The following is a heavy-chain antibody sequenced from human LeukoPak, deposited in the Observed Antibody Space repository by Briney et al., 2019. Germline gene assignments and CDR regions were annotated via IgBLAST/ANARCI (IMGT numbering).Heavy chain of an antibody. CDR2: INPSGGTT. J-gene: IGHJ3*02. D-gene: IGHD2-8*01. CDR3: ARQRGGQYEDAFDI. V-gene: IGHV1-46*01. CDR1: GYTFTSSY. Sequence: ASVKVSCKASGYTFTSSYIHWVRQAPGQGLEWMGIINPSGGTTIYAQKFQGRVTMTRDTSTSTVYMELSSLRSEDTAVYYCARQRGGQYEDAFDIWGQGTVVTVYS.